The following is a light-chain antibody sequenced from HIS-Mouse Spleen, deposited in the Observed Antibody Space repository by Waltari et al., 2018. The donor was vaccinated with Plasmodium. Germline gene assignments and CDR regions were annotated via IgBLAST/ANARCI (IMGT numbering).Light chain of an antibody. CDR1: SSDVGGYNY. CDR3: SSYTSSSTLV. J-gene: IGLJ2*01. CDR2: DVS. Sequence: QSALTQPASVSGSPGQSITIPGTGTSSDVGGYNYVSWYQQHPGKAPKLMIYDVSNRPSGVSTRFSSSTSCNTASLTISGLQAEDEADYYCSSYTSSSTLVFGGGTKLTVL. V-gene: IGLV2-14*03.